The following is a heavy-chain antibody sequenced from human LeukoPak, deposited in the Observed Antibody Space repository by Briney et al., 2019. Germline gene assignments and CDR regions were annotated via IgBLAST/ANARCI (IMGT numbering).Heavy chain of an antibody. J-gene: IGHJ4*02. CDR3: ARSGDYIKEGFDY. CDR1: GYSIRSGHY. Sequence: PSETLSLTCAVSGYSIRSGHYWGWIRQSPGKGLEWIGSINHSGITEYNPSLKSRVTLSVDTPKNQFSLQLRSVTAADRALYYCARSGDYIKEGFDYWGQGTQVTVSS. CDR2: INHSGIT. D-gene: IGHD3-22*01. V-gene: IGHV4-38-2*01.